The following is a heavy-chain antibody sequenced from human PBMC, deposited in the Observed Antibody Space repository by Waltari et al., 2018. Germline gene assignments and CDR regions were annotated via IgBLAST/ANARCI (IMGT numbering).Heavy chain of an antibody. D-gene: IGHD3-10*01. V-gene: IGHV4-38-2*02. CDR3: ARDSVSSVWFGGYNWFDP. Sequence: QVQLQESGPGLVKPSETLSLTCAVPGYSISSGYYWGWIRQPPGKGLEWIGRIYYNGSTYSNPSLKSRVTISVDTSKNQFSLKRSSVTAADTAVYYCARDSVSSVWFGGYNWFDPWVQGTLVTVSS. CDR1: GYSISSGYY. CDR2: IYYNGST. J-gene: IGHJ5*02.